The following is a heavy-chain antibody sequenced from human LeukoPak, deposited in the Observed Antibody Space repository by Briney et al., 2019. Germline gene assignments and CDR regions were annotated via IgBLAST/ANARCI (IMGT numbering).Heavy chain of an antibody. V-gene: IGHV4-34*01. CDR1: GGSFSGYY. Sequence: SETLSLTCAVYGGSFSGYYWSWIRQHAGKWLEWIGEINHSGSTNYNPSLKSRVTISVDTSKNQFSLKLSSVTAADTAVYYCARDDRGSFDPWGQGTLVTVSS. CDR2: INHSGST. J-gene: IGHJ5*02. CDR3: ARDDRGSFDP. D-gene: IGHD4-23*01.